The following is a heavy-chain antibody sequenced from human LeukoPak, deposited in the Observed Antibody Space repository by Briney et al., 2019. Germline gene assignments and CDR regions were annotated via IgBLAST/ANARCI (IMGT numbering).Heavy chain of an antibody. D-gene: IGHD2-21*01. CDR1: GLIFSGSW. V-gene: IGHV3-7*03. CDR2: INPDGNKK. CDR3: ARDFAYKKFDY. J-gene: IGHJ4*02. Sequence: GGSLRLPCAASGLIFSGSWMNWVRQAPGKGLEWVATINPDGNKKGLADSVRGRFTISRDDAENSLYLQMNSLRVEDTAVYYCARDFAYKKFDYWGQGTLVTVSS.